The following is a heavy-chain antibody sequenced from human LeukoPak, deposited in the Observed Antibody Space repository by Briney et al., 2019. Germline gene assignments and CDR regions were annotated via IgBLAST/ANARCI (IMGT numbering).Heavy chain of an antibody. V-gene: IGHV5-51*01. CDR2: IYPGDSDT. J-gene: IGHJ5*02. CDR3: ARRYSSSWYVRAYNWFDP. CDR1: GYSFTSYW. Sequence: GESLKISCKGSGYSFTSYWIGWVRQMPGKGLEWMGIIYPGDSDTRYSPSFQGQVTISADKSISTAYLQWSSLKASDTAMYYCARRYSSSWYVRAYNWFDPWGQGTPVTVSS. D-gene: IGHD6-13*01.